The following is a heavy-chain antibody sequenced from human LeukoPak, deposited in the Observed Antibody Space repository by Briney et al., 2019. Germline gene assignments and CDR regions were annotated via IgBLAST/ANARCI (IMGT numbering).Heavy chain of an antibody. D-gene: IGHD2-8*01. CDR1: GASINDYY. CDR3: TRVVNGGHFDY. J-gene: IGHJ4*02. V-gene: IGHV4-59*12. Sequence: SETLSLTCSVSGASINDYYWTWIRQPPGKGLEWIGYVYHTGTSGYHPSLKSRVAKSLDTSKNQVSLKLSSVIAADTAVYFCTRVVNGGHFDYWGQGALVTVSS. CDR2: VYHTGTS.